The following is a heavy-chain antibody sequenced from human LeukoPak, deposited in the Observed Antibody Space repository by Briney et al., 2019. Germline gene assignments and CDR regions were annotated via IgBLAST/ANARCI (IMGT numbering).Heavy chain of an antibody. CDR1: GFTFSSYS. Sequence: PGGSLRLSCAASGFTFSSYSMNWVRQAPGKGLEWVSGISWNSGSIGYADSVKGRFTISRDNSKNTLYLQMNSLRAEDTAVYYCAKDIGDYPDALDIWGQGTMVTVSS. D-gene: IGHD4-17*01. CDR2: ISWNSGSI. CDR3: AKDIGDYPDALDI. V-gene: IGHV3-48*01. J-gene: IGHJ3*02.